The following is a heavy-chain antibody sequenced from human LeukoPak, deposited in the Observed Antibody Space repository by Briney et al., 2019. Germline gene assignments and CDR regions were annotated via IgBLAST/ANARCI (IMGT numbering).Heavy chain of an antibody. V-gene: IGHV3-11*04. CDR1: GFTFSDYY. J-gene: IGHJ3*02. Sequence: GGSLRLSCAASGFTFSDYYMSWVRQAPGKGLEWLSYISSSSSTIYYAHSVKGRFTISRDNAKNSLYLQMNSLRDEDTAVYYCARVVVAANPDAFDIWGQGTMVTVSS. CDR2: ISSSSSTI. D-gene: IGHD2-15*01. CDR3: ARVVVAANPDAFDI.